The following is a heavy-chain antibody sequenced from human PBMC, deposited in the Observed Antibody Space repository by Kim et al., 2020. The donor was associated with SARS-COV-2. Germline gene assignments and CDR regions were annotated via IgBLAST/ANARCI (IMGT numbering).Heavy chain of an antibody. J-gene: IGHJ4*02. CDR1: GFTFSSYG. CDR3: ARASGSYYKIDY. V-gene: IGHV3-33*05. D-gene: IGHD3-10*01. CDR2: ISYDGSNK. Sequence: GGSLRLSCAASGFTFSSYGMHWVRQAPGKGLEWVAVISYDGSNKYYADSVKGRFTISRDNSKNTLYLQMNSLRAEDTAVYYCARASGSYYKIDYWGQGTLVTVSS.